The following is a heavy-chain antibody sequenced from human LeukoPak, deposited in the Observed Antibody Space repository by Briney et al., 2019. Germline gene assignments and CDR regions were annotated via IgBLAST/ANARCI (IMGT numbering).Heavy chain of an antibody. J-gene: IGHJ4*02. Sequence: GGSLRLSCVASGLNFDDSAMHWVRQAPGKGLEWVSLISADGGSTFSADSVKGRFSISRDNSKNSLYLQMNSLRSEDTAMYYCAKESGKFDYWGRGTLVAVSS. CDR3: AKESGKFDY. CDR2: ISADGGST. CDR1: GLNFDDSA. V-gene: IGHV3-43*02.